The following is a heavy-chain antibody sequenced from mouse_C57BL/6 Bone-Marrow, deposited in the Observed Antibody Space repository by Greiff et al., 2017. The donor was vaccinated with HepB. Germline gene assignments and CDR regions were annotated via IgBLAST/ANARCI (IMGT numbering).Heavy chain of an antibody. J-gene: IGHJ2*01. Sequence: EVQLVESGGGLVKPGGSLKLSCAASGFTFSSYTMSWVRQTPEKRLEWVATISGGGGNTYYPDSVKGRFSISRDNAKNTLYLQRSSLRSEDTALYYCARHRIYYDYDDYFDYWGQGTTLTVSS. CDR1: GFTFSSYT. V-gene: IGHV5-9*01. D-gene: IGHD2-4*01. CDR2: ISGGGGNT. CDR3: ARHRIYYDYDDYFDY.